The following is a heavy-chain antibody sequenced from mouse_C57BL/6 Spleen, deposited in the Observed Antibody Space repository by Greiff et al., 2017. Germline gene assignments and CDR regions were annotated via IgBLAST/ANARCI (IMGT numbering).Heavy chain of an antibody. CDR3: ARGDDYDDPTWFAY. J-gene: IGHJ3*01. CDR2: ISYSGST. V-gene: IGHV3-1*01. Sequence: EVQRVESGPGMVKPSQSLSLTCTVTGYSITSGYDWHWIRHFPGNKLEWMGYISYSGSTNYNPSLKSRISITHDTSKNHFFLKLNSVTTEDTATYYCARGDDYDDPTWFAYWGQGTLVTVSA. CDR1: GYSITSGYD. D-gene: IGHD2-4*01.